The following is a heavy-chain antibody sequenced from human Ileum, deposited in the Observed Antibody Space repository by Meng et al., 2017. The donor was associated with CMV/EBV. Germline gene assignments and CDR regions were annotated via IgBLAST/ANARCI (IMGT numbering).Heavy chain of an antibody. CDR1: GFTFDNYA. J-gene: IGHJ4*02. V-gene: IGHV3-43D*03. Sequence: GESLKISCAASGFTFDNYAMQWVRQAPGKGLECVSFISWNGDDTYYADSVKGRFTVSRDNNKNSLYLQMHSLRVEDTALYYCATRGSARTHFDSWGQGTLVTVSS. CDR3: ATRGSARTHFDS. D-gene: IGHD6-6*01. CDR2: ISWNGDDT.